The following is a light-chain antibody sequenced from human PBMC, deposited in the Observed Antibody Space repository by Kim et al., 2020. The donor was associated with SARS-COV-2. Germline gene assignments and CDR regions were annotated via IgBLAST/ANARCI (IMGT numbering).Light chain of an antibody. Sequence: SVVDRNTSARRASPRMSIYLAGFQQEPGNAPKSLIYAESSVQGGVPSKFSGSVSGTDFTLTICSLEPEDCAIYYCQQYKSYQRTFGGGTKVDI. V-gene: IGKV1-16*02. J-gene: IGKJ4*01. CDR1: PRMSIY. CDR3: QQYKSYQRT. CDR2: AES.